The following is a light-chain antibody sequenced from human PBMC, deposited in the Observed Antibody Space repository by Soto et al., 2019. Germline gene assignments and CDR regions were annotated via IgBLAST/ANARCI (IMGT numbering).Light chain of an antibody. CDR3: QHYNSYSEA. CDR1: QTISTY. V-gene: IGKV1-5*01. Sequence: DIQMTQSPSSLSASVGDSVTITFRASQTISTYLNCYQQKPGKAPRLLIYDASSLLSGVPSRFSGSGSGTEFTLTISSLQPDDFATYYCQHYNSYSEAFGQGTKVDI. CDR2: DAS. J-gene: IGKJ1*01.